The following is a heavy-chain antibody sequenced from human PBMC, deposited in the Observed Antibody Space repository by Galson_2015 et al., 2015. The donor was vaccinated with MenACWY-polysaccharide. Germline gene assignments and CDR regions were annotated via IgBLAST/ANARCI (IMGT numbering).Heavy chain of an antibody. J-gene: IGHJ4*02. V-gene: IGHV3-74*01. D-gene: IGHD2-15*01. CDR2: IKSDASTT. Sequence: SLRLSCATSGFIFSNYWMHWVRQAPGEGLVWVSRIKSDASTTNNADSVKGRFTISRDNAKNTLYLEMDTLRAEDTAIYYCAKDCCATTTCCYSTDGWGQGTLVTVSS. CDR1: GFIFSNYW. CDR3: AKDCCATTTCCYSTDG.